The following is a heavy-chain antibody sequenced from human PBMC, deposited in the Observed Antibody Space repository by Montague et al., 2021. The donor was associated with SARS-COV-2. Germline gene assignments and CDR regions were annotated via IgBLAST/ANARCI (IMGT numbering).Heavy chain of an antibody. CDR3: ARQSNMVRDPFDS. Sequence: SETLSLTCTVAGDSVSRSYWNWIRQPPGKGLEWIGNIYYYGSANYNPSLKGRLTISVDTSKNQLSLTLTSVTAADTANYYCARQSNMVRDPFDSWGQGALVTVSS. D-gene: IGHD3-10*01. J-gene: IGHJ4*03. V-gene: IGHV4-59*02. CDR2: IYYYGSA. CDR1: GDSVSRSY.